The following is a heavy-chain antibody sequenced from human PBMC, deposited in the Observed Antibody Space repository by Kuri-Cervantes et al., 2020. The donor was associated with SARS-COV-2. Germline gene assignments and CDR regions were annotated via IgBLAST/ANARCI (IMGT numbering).Heavy chain of an antibody. D-gene: IGHD5-12*01. J-gene: IGHJ4*02. CDR3: ANGVATTFDY. Sequence: SETLSLTCTVSGGSISSGDYYWSWIRQPPGKGLEWIGYIYYSGSTYYSPSLKSRVTISVDTSKNQFSLKLSSVTAADTAVYYCANGVATTFDYWGQGTLVTVSS. V-gene: IGHV4-30-4*08. CDR1: GGSISSGDYY. CDR2: IYYSGST.